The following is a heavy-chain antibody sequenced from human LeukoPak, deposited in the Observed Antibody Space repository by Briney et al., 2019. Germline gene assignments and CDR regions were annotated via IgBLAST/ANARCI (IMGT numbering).Heavy chain of an antibody. D-gene: IGHD6-13*01. CDR3: ARDGIAAAGIPRGFDY. CDR2: IWYDGSNK. J-gene: IGHJ4*02. CDR1: GFTFSSYG. Sequence: PGGSLRLSCAASGFTFSSYGMHWVRQAPGKGLEWVAVIWYDGSNKYYADSVKGRFTISRDNSKNTLYPQMNSLRAEDTAVYYCARDGIAAAGIPRGFDYWGQGTLVTVSS. V-gene: IGHV3-33*01.